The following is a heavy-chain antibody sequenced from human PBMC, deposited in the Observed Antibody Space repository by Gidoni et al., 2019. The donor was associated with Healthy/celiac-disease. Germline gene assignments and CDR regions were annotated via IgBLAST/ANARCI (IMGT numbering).Heavy chain of an antibody. Sequence: QLQESGPGLVKPSETLSLTCTVSGYSISSGYYWGWIRQPPGKGLEWLGSIYHSGSTYYNPSLKSRVTISVDTSKNQFSLKLSSVTAADTAVYYCARDIGLRFLEWLTDAALAFDIWGQGTMVTVSS. CDR3: ARDIGLRFLEWLTDAALAFDI. CDR1: GYSISSGYY. V-gene: IGHV4-38-2*02. CDR2: IYHSGST. J-gene: IGHJ3*02. D-gene: IGHD3-3*01.